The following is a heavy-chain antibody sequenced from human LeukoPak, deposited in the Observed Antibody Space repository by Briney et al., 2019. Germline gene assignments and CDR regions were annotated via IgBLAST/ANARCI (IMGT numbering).Heavy chain of an antibody. J-gene: IGHJ3*02. CDR1: GYTFTGYY. V-gene: IGHV1-2*02. CDR3: ARGPRFGLSADAFDI. CDR2: LNPNSGGT. D-gene: IGHD3-10*01. Sequence: ASVKVSCKASGYTFTGYYMHWVRQAPGQGLEWMGWLNPNSGGTNYTQKFQGRVTMTRDTSISTAYMELSRLRSDDTAVYYCARGPRFGLSADAFDIWGQGTMVTVSS.